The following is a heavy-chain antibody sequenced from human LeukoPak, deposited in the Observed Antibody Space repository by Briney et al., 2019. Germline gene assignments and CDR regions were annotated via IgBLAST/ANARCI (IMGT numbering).Heavy chain of an antibody. CDR3: ARSTSASYHHAFDI. V-gene: IGHV4-59*01. CDR1: GGSFSGYY. J-gene: IGHJ3*02. D-gene: IGHD1-26*01. Sequence: LETLSLTCAVYGGSFSGYYWSWIRQPPGKGLEWIGYIYYTGSTNYNPSLESRVTISVDTSKNHFSLKLTSVTAADTAMYYCARSTSASYHHAFDIWGQGTVVNVSS. CDR2: IYYTGST.